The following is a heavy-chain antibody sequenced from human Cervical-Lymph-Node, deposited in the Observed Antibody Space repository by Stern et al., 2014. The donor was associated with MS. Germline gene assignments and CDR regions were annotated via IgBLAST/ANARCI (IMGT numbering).Heavy chain of an antibody. D-gene: IGHD5-12*01. CDR1: GGTFSNYA. Sequence: QVQLVESGAEVKKPGSSVRVSCKSSGGTFSNYAFSWVRQAPGQGLEWMGMFVPMIGIANYAQKIQGRVTITADESTTTAYLELHSLTSEDTAIFYCARDLAINTGYYFDHWGQGTLVSVSS. J-gene: IGHJ4*02. CDR3: ARDLAINTGYYFDH. V-gene: IGHV1-69*09. CDR2: FVPMIGIA.